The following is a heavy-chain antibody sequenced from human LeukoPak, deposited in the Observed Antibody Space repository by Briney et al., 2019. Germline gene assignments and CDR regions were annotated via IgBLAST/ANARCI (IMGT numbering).Heavy chain of an antibody. CDR1: GFTVGSNY. V-gene: IGHV3-53*01. J-gene: IGHJ4*02. CDR3: ARSGLEWELPNGYFDY. CDR2: IYSGGST. D-gene: IGHD1-26*01. Sequence: GGSLRLSCAASGFTVGSNYMSWVRQAPGKGLEWVSVIYSGGSTYYADSVKGRFTISRDNSKNTLYLQMNSLRAEDTAVYYCARSGLEWELPNGYFDYWGQGTLVTVSS.